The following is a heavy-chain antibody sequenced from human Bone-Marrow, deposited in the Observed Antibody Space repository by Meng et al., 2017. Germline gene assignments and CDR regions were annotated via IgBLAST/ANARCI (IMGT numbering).Heavy chain of an antibody. D-gene: IGHD4-23*01. Sequence: GESLKISCKTSGYSFATYWIGWVRHMPGKGLERIGIIYPGDSDTRYTPSFQGQVTIPADKSISTAYLQWRSLKASDTAMYYCTLTTVVTPAVIAFDIWGQGTMVTVSS. CDR2: IYPGDSDT. CDR1: GYSFATYW. J-gene: IGHJ3*02. V-gene: IGHV5-51*01. CDR3: TLTTVVTPAVIAFDI.